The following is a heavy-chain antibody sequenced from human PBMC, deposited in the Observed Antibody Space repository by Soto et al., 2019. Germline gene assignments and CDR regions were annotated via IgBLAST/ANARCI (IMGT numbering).Heavy chain of an antibody. J-gene: IGHJ4*02. CDR3: ARGSGRVAATPGACDS. CDR2: INAGNGNT. Sequence: QVHLVQSGAEEKKPGASVKVSCKASGYTFSSYTIHWVRQAPGQRLEWLGWINAGNGNTKYLQSFQGRVTITRDTSASTADIDLSGLRSEATAMDYCARGSGRVAATPGACDSWGQGTLVTVSS. CDR1: GYTFSSYT. V-gene: IGHV1-3*05. D-gene: IGHD6-25*01.